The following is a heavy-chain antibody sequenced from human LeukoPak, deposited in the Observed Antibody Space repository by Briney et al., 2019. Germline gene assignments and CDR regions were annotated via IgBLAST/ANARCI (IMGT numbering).Heavy chain of an antibody. D-gene: IGHD2-2*01. CDR3: ARHIRSYCSSTSCYLHYYYYYMDV. CDR1: GGSISSYY. CDR2: IYYSGST. V-gene: IGHV4-59*08. Sequence: SETLSLTCTVSGGSISSYYWSWIRQPPGKGLEWIGYIYYSGSTNYNPSLKSRVTISVDTSKNQFSLKLSSVTAAGTAVYYCARHIRSYCSSTSCYLHYYYYYMDVWGKGTTVTISS. J-gene: IGHJ6*03.